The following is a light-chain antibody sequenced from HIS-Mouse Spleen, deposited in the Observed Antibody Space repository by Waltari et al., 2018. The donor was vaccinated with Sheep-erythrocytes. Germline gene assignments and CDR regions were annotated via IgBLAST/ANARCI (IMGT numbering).Light chain of an antibody. CDR3: QAWDSSTAWNVV. J-gene: IGLJ2*01. Sequence: SYELTQPPSVSVCPGQTASITCSGDNLGAQYAYWYQQKPGQSPVLVIYQDSKRPSGIPERFSGSNSGNTATLTISGTQAMDEADYYCQAWDSSTAWNVVFGGGTKLTVL. CDR1: NLGAQY. CDR2: QDS. V-gene: IGLV3-1*01.